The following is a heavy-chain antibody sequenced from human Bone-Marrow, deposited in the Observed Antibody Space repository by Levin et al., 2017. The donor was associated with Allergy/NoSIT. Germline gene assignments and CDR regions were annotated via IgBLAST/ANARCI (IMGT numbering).Heavy chain of an antibody. CDR2: INPNSGGT. CDR3: AGLYSSSEYHSYYFDY. D-gene: IGHD6-6*01. Sequence: GESLKISCKASGYTFTGYHMHWVRQAPGQGLEWMGRINPNSGGTNYAQKFQGRVTMTRDTSISTAYMELSRLRSDDTAVYYCAGLYSSSEYHSYYFDYWGQGTLVTVSS. V-gene: IGHV1-2*06. J-gene: IGHJ4*02. CDR1: GYTFTGYH.